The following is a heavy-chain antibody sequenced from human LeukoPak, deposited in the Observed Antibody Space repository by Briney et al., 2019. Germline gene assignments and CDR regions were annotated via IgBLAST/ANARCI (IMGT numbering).Heavy chain of an antibody. V-gene: IGHV1-24*01. CDR3: ATKSPIVGATDY. D-gene: IGHD1-26*01. J-gene: IGHJ4*02. CDR2: FDPEDGET. Sequence: ASVKVSCKVSGYTLTELSMHWVRQARGKGLEWMGGFDPEDGETIYAQKFQGRVTMTEDTSTDTAYMELSSLRSEDTAVYYCATKSPIVGATDYWGQGTLVTVSS. CDR1: GYTLTELS.